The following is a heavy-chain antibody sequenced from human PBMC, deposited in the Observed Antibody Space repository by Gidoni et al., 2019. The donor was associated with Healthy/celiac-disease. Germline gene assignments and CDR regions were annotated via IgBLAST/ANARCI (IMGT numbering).Heavy chain of an antibody. V-gene: IGHV1-69*01. D-gene: IGHD3-3*01. CDR3: ARSIFPERYYYYYYGMDV. CDR2: IIPIFGTA. J-gene: IGHJ6*02. CDR1: GGTFSSYA. Sequence: QVQLVQSGAAVKKPGSSVKVSCKASGGTFSSYAISWVRQAPGQGLEWMGGIIPIFGTANYAQKFQGRVTITADESTSTAYMELSSLRSEDTAVYYCARSIFPERYYYYYYGMDVWGQGTTVTVSS.